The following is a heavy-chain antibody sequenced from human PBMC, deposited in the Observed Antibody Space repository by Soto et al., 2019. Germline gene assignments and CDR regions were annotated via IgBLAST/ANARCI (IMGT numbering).Heavy chain of an antibody. V-gene: IGHV3-33*01. CDR2: IWYDGSNK. CDR3: ARDRGSSHRYGMDV. D-gene: IGHD2-15*01. J-gene: IGHJ6*02. Sequence: QVQLVESGGGVVQPGRSLRLSCAASGFTFSNYGMHWVRQAPGKGLEWVAVIWYDGSNKYYADSVKGRFTISRDNSKNTLYLQMNSLRAEETAVYYCARDRGSSHRYGMDVWGQGTTVTVSS. CDR1: GFTFSNYG.